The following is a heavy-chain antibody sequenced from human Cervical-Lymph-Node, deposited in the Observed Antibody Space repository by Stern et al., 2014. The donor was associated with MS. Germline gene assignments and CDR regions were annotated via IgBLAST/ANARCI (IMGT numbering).Heavy chain of an antibody. J-gene: IGHJ6*02. CDR2: ISRTGKHI. CDR1: GSNFDSFS. CDR3: ARVGDNYDYAMDV. V-gene: IGHV3-21*01. D-gene: IGHD2-21*02. Sequence: EVQLEESGGGLVKPGGSLRLSCTASGSNFDSFSVHWVRQAPGKGLEWVSYISRTGKHISQGDSAKGRFAISRDAAKNSVFLQMNSLTVEDTAVYFCARVGDNYDYAMDVWGQGTMVIVSS.